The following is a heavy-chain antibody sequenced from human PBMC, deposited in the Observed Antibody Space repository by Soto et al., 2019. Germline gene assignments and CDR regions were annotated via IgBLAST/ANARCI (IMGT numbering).Heavy chain of an antibody. CDR2: IRSKANSYAT. CDR3: TTAAAGTWYYYYYGMDV. Sequence: EVQLVESGGGLVQPGGSLKLSCAASGFTFSGSAMHWVRQASGKGLEWVGRIRSKANSYATAYAASVKGRFTISRDDSKNTACLQMNSLKTEDTAVYYCTTAAAGTWYYYYYGMDVWGQGTTVTVSS. V-gene: IGHV3-73*01. CDR1: GFTFSGSA. J-gene: IGHJ6*02. D-gene: IGHD6-13*01.